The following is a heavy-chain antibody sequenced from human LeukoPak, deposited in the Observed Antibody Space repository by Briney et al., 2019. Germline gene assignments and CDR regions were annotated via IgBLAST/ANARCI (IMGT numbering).Heavy chain of an antibody. CDR3: ARHYSTGWYVDY. D-gene: IGHD6-19*01. J-gene: IGHJ4*02. V-gene: IGHV5-51*01. Sequence: GESLKISCKGSGYTFTSYWIAWVRQMPGKGLEGMGIIYPGDSETRYSPSFQGQVTISVDKSISTAYLQWSSLKASDTAMYYCARHYSTGWYVDYWGQGTLVTVSS. CDR2: IYPGDSET. CDR1: GYTFTSYW.